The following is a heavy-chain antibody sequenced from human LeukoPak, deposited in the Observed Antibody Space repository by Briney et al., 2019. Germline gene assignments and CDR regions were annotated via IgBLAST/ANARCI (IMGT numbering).Heavy chain of an antibody. Sequence: GGSLRLSCSGSGFTFSDYGIHWVRQVPGKGLEWVAVISFDGKTDTYADSVKGRFTISKDFSTNTLYLDMNTVRPDDTAVYYCALYGAYFAFWGHGTLVTVSS. CDR2: ISFDGKTD. CDR3: ALYGAYFAF. V-gene: IGHV3-30*03. D-gene: IGHD4-17*01. CDR1: GFTFSDYG. J-gene: IGHJ4*01.